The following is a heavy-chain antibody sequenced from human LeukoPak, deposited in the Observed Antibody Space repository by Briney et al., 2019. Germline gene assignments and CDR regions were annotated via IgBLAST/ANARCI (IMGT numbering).Heavy chain of an antibody. CDR2: IGGGGIDT. CDR3: AKDPPTSGTTFDY. J-gene: IGHJ4*02. D-gene: IGHD1-1*01. Sequence: PGGSLRLSCAASGFSFSSYAMSWVRQTPGKGLEWVSTIGGGGIDTYYEDSVKGRFTISRDNSENTLYLQMNSLRVEDTSVYYCAKDPPTSGTTFDYWGRGTLVTVSS. CDR1: GFSFSSYA. V-gene: IGHV3-23*01.